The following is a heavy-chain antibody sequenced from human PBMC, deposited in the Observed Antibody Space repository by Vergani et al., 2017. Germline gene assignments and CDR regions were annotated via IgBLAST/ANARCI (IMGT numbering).Heavy chain of an antibody. D-gene: IGHD6-6*01. Sequence: QVQLVESGGGIVQPGRSLRLSCAASGFVFNSYEMHWVRQAPGKGLEWVAVVSYDGTHQVYSDSVKGRFIISRDASSDILHLQMNSVRPDDTAVYYCVKGVGLGYRRSSDPWYLQSWGQGTLVIVSS. J-gene: IGHJ5*02. CDR1: GFVFNSYE. CDR2: VSYDGTHQ. V-gene: IGHV3-30*04. CDR3: VKGVGLGYRRSSDPWYLQS.